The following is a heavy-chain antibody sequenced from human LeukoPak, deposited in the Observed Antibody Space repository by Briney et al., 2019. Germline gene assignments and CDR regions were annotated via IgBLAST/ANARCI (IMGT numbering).Heavy chain of an antibody. Sequence: SVKVSCKASGGTFSSYAISWVRQAPGQGLEWMGGIIPIFGTANYAQKFQGRVTITADKSTSTAYMELSSLRSEDTAVYYCARELGSSNWFDPWGQGTLVTVSS. D-gene: IGHD3-3*02. V-gene: IGHV1-69*06. CDR1: GGTFSSYA. J-gene: IGHJ5*02. CDR3: ARELGSSNWFDP. CDR2: IIPIFGTA.